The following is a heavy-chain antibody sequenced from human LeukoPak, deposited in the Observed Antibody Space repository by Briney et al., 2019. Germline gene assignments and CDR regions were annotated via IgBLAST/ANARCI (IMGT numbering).Heavy chain of an antibody. CDR1: GYTFTSYY. V-gene: IGHV1-46*01. CDR3: ARALTARHSGSYAYLGY. D-gene: IGHD1-26*01. CDR2: INPSGGST. J-gene: IGHJ4*02. Sequence: ASVKVSCKASGYTFTSYYMHWVRQAPGQGLEWMGIINPSGGSTSYAQKFQGRVTMTRDTSTSTVYMELSSLRSGDTAVYYCARALTARHSGSYAYLGYWGQGTLVTVSS.